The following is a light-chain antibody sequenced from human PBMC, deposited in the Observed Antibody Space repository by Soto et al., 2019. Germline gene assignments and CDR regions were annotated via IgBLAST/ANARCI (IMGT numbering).Light chain of an antibody. CDR2: DVN. Sequence: QSALTQPRSVSGSPGQSVTISCTGTSSDVGGYNYVSWYQQHPGKAPKLMIYDVNERPSGVPDRFSGSKSGNTASLTISGLQAEDEADYYCCSYAGTYTHWVFGERTKVTVL. CDR1: SSDVGGYNY. V-gene: IGLV2-11*01. CDR3: CSYAGTYTHWV. J-gene: IGLJ3*02.